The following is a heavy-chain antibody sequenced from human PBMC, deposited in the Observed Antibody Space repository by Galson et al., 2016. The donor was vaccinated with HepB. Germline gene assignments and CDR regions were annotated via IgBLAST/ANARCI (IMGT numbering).Heavy chain of an antibody. CDR2: ISYTGTT. CDR3: ARRSGSWIRREYDGMDV. V-gene: IGHV4-39*02. Sequence: SETLSLTCNVSGGSIITSTSYWGWIRQSPGKGLEWIGSISYTGTTYYTPSLKSRFTISIDTSRNYFSLKVTSVTATDTAIYYCARRSGSWIRREYDGMDVWGQGTMVTVSS. CDR1: GGSIITSTSY. D-gene: IGHD1-26*01. J-gene: IGHJ6*02.